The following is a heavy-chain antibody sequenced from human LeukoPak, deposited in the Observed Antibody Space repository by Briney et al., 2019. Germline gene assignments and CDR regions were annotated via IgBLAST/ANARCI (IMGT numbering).Heavy chain of an antibody. D-gene: IGHD3-22*01. CDR3: ARVYPEYYYDSSGYSYYFDY. V-gene: IGHV3-53*01. CDR2: IYSGGST. Sequence: GGSLTLTCAASGFTVSSNYLSWVRQAPGKGLEWVSVIYSGGSTYYADSVKGRFTISRDNSKNTLYLQMNSLRAEDTAVYYCARVYPEYYYDSSGYSYYFDYWGQGTLVTVSS. J-gene: IGHJ4*02. CDR1: GFTVSSNY.